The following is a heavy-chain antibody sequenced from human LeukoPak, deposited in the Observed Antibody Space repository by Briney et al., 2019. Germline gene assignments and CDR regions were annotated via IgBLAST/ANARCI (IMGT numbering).Heavy chain of an antibody. CDR2: TYYRSKWNN. V-gene: IGHV6-1*01. J-gene: IGHJ4*02. Sequence: PSQTLSLTCAISGDIVSSNSAARNWIRESPSRVLEWLGRTYYRSKWNNDYALSVKSRIKVNPDTTKNHFSLQLNSVTPEDSAVYYCARGTWALGLDSWGPGTPVTVSS. D-gene: IGHD1-26*01. CDR3: ARGTWALGLDS. CDR1: GDIVSSNSAA.